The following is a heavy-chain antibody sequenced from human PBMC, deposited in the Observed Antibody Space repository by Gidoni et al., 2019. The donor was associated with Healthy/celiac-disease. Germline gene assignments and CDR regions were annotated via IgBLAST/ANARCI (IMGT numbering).Heavy chain of an antibody. CDR3: ARAGEYCSSTSCYSGAFDI. CDR2: ISYDGSNK. CDR1: GFTFSSSA. J-gene: IGHJ3*02. V-gene: IGHV3-30-3*01. D-gene: IGHD2-2*01. Sequence: QVQLVESGGGVVQPGRSLRLSCAASGFTFSSSAMHWVRQAPGKGLEWVAVISYDGSNKYYADSVKGRFTISRDNAKNTLYLQMNSLRAEDTAVYYCARAGEYCSSTSCYSGAFDIWGQGTMVTVSS.